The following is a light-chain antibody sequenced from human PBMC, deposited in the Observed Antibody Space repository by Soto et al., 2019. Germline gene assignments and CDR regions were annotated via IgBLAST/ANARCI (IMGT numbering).Light chain of an antibody. Sequence: SYALTQPPSVSVAPGQTATISCGENNIDSRTVHWYQQKPGQAPLLVVYDNSFRPSGIPNRFSGSNSGNTATLTTSRVEAGDEADYYCQVWDNVDDHIYVFGTGTKATVL. CDR1: NIDSRT. CDR2: DNS. CDR3: QVWDNVDDHIYV. J-gene: IGLJ1*01. V-gene: IGLV3-21*02.